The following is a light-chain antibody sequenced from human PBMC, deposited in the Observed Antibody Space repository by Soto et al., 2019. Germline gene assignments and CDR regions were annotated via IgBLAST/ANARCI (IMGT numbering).Light chain of an antibody. CDR2: KAS. J-gene: IGKJ2*01. Sequence: DIQMTQSPSTLSSSVGDRVTITCRASESSSNWLAWYQQRPGKAPKLLIYKASRLQSGVPSRFSGSGSGTEFTLTISSLQPDDFATYYCQQYSSFPYTFGQGTKLEIK. V-gene: IGKV1-5*03. CDR3: QQYSSFPYT. CDR1: ESSSNW.